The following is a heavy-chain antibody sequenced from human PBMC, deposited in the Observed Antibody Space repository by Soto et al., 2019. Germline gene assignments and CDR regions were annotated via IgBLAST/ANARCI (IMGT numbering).Heavy chain of an antibody. CDR3: ASSYSGSYYLFDY. J-gene: IGHJ4*02. CDR2: IWFDGINK. Sequence: GGSLRLSCAASGFTFSSYGMHWVRQAPGKGLEWVAVIWFDGINKYYADSVKGRFTISRDNSKNTLYLQMNSLRAEDTAVYYCASSYSGSYYLFDYWGQGTLVTVSS. V-gene: IGHV3-33*01. D-gene: IGHD1-26*01. CDR1: GFTFSSYG.